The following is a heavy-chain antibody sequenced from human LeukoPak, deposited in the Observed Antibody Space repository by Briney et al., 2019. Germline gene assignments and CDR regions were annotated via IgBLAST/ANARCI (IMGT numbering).Heavy chain of an antibody. CDR1: GFTFSSYA. Sequence: GSLRLSCAASGFTFSSYAMSWVRQAPGKGLEWVSYIGPSGKSTYYADSVKGRFTISRDNAKNSLYLQMNSLRAEDTAVYYCASSWPFDYWGQGTLVTVSS. V-gene: IGHV3-48*03. CDR2: IGPSGKST. CDR3: ASSWPFDY. D-gene: IGHD6-13*01. J-gene: IGHJ4*02.